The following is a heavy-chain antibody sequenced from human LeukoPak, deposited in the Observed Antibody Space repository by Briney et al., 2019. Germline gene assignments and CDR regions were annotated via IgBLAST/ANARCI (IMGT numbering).Heavy chain of an antibody. V-gene: IGHV3-23*01. J-gene: IGHJ6*03. D-gene: IGHD3-16*01. CDR1: GFTFSSYA. Sequence: GGSLRLSCAASGFTFSSYAMSWVRQAPGKGLKWVSTINDNGDGTYYADSVKGRFTIARDNSYNTVSLQMNSLRDEDTGVYYCAKGLRTGVGPYMGYHYSMDVWGKGATVTVSS. CDR2: INDNGDGT. CDR3: AKGLRTGVGPYMGYHYSMDV.